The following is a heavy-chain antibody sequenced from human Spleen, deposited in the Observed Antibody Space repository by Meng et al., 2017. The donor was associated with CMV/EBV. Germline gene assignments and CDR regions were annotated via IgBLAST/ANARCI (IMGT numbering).Heavy chain of an antibody. D-gene: IGHD2-2*03. J-gene: IGHJ4*02. CDR2: MNPNSGNT. CDR3: ALDIVVVPAVKEVYYFDY. Sequence: ASVKVSCKASGYTFTSYDINWVRQATGQGLEWMGWMNPNSGNTGYAQKFQGRVTITRNTSISTAYMELSSLRSEDTAVYYCALDIVVVPAVKEVYYFDYWGQGTLVTVSS. V-gene: IGHV1-8*03. CDR1: GYTFTSYD.